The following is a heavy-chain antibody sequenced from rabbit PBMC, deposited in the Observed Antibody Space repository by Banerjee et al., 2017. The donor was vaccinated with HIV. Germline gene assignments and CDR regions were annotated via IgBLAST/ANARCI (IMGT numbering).Heavy chain of an antibody. CDR1: GFSFSSNA. CDR3: ARDLAGVIGWNFNL. CDR2: IYTISGDT. J-gene: IGHJ4*01. V-gene: IGHV1S45*01. Sequence: QEQLEESGGDLVKPEGSLTLTCTASGFSFSSNAMCWVRQAPGKGPEWIGCIYTISGDTVYATWAKGRFTISKASWTTVTLQMTSLTAADTASYFCARDLAGVIGWNFNLWGPGTLVTVS. D-gene: IGHD4-1*01.